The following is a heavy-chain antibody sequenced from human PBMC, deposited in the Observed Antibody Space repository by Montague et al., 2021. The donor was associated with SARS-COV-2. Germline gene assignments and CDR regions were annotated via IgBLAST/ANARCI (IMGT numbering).Heavy chain of an antibody. CDR3: ARGLSGSHSGGWVPVALFDFYHYMDV. CDR1: GGSINSNSYY. CDR2: IYYSGST. D-gene: IGHD6-25*01. V-gene: IGHV4-39*07. Sequence: SETRSLTCTVSGGSINSNSYYWGWIRQPPGQGLEWIGSIYYSGSTNYSPYLKSRVTISVDTSKNQFSLKLTSVTAADTAVYYCARGLSGSHSGGWVPVALFDFYHYMDVWGKGTTVIVSS. J-gene: IGHJ6*03.